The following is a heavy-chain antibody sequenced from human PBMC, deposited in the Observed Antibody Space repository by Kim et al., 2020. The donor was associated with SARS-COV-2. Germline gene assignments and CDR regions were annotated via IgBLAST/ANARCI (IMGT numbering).Heavy chain of an antibody. V-gene: IGHV3-11*06. J-gene: IGHJ6*02. CDR3: ATSAAAGRRYYYYYGLDV. D-gene: IGHD6-13*01. Sequence: VKGRLTISRDNAKNSLYLQMSSLRVEDTAVYYCATSAAAGRRYYYYYGLDVWGQGTTVTVSS.